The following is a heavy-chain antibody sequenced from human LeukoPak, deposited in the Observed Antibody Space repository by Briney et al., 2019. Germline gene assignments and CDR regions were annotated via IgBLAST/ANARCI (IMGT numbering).Heavy chain of an antibody. CDR1: GGSISSGGYY. Sequence: PSETLSLTCTVSGGSISSGGYYWSWIRQHPGKGLEWIGYIYYSGSTYYNPSLKSRVTISVDTSKNQFSLKLSSVTAADTAVYYCARDSYDILTGHYCYYGMDVWGQGTTVTVSS. CDR2: IYYSGST. D-gene: IGHD3-9*01. V-gene: IGHV4-31*03. J-gene: IGHJ6*02. CDR3: ARDSYDILTGHYCYYGMDV.